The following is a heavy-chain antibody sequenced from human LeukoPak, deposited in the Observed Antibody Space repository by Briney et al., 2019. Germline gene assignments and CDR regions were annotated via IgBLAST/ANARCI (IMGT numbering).Heavy chain of an antibody. CDR3: ARDRGDYSDYSDFFDA. CDR1: GFTFSSYS. J-gene: IGHJ4*02. D-gene: IGHD4-11*01. V-gene: IGHV3-33*01. CDR2: IWYDGSKK. Sequence: GGSLRLSCATSGFTFSSYSFHWVRQAPIKGLEWVAVIWYDGSKKYYADSVKGRFTISRDDSKNTVYLQMDSLRAEDTAMYYCARDRGDYSDYSDFFDAWGQGTLVTFSS.